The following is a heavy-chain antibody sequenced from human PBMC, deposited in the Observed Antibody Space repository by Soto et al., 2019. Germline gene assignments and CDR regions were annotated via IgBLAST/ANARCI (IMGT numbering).Heavy chain of an antibody. CDR3: ARDGYCSGGSCSHYYYGMDV. Sequence: GGSLRLSCAASGFTFSSYSMNWVRQAPGKGLEWVSYISSSSSTIYYADSVKGRFTISRDNAKNSLYLQMNSLRDEDTAVYYCARDGYCSGGSCSHYYYGMDVWGQGTTVTVSS. J-gene: IGHJ6*02. CDR1: GFTFSSYS. CDR2: ISSSSSTI. D-gene: IGHD2-15*01. V-gene: IGHV3-48*02.